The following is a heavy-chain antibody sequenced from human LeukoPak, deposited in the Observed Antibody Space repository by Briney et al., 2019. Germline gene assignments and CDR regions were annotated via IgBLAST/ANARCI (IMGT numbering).Heavy chain of an antibody. CDR2: IYYSGST. CDR1: GGSISSSSYY. J-gene: IGHJ4*02. Sequence: SETLSLTCTVSGGSISSSSYYWGWIRQPPGKGLEWIGSIYYSGSTYYNPSLKSRVTISVDTSKNQFSLKLSSVTAADTAVYYCASGRGPIITFDYWGQGTLVTVSS. V-gene: IGHV4-39*07. CDR3: ASGRGPIITFDY.